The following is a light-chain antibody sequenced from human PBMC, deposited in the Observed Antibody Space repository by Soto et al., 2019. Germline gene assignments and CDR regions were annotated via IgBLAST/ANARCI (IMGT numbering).Light chain of an antibody. CDR2: LAS. CDR1: QGISNY. J-gene: IGKJ4*01. V-gene: IGKV1-27*01. CDR3: HKYNSDPL. Sequence: DIQMTQSPSSLSASVGDRVTITCRTSQGISNYLAWYQQKSGKPPKLLIYLASTLRSGVSSRFSGSRSGTDFTLTISSPQPEDVATYYCHKYNSDPLFGGGTKVEI.